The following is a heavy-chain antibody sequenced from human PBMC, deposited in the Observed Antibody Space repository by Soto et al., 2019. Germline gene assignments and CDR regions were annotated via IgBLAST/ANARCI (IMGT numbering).Heavy chain of an antibody. CDR3: ARTDTYCSGGSCYRHLDY. V-gene: IGHV4-61*05. Sequence: PSETLSLTCTVSGGSFSSSSYYWGWIRQPPGKGLEWIGYIYYSGSTNYNPSLKSRVTISVDTSKNQFSLKLSSVTAADTAVYYCARTDTYCSGGSCYRHLDYWGQGTLVTVSS. J-gene: IGHJ4*02. D-gene: IGHD2-15*01. CDR2: IYYSGST. CDR1: GGSFSSSSYY.